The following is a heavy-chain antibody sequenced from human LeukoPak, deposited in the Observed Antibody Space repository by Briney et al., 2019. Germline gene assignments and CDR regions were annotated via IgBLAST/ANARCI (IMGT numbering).Heavy chain of an antibody. V-gene: IGHV1-2*02. J-gene: IGHJ4*02. CDR2: INPNSGGT. Sequence: ASVRVSCKASGYTFSDHYIQWVRQAPGQGFDWLGWINPNSGGTDYARKFRGRVTMTRDMSHSTAYMELTRLTYDDTAVYYCARGALDPETVTNYFEYWAQGTLVTVSS. CDR1: GYTFSDHY. CDR3: ARGALDPETVTNYFEY. D-gene: IGHD4-17*01.